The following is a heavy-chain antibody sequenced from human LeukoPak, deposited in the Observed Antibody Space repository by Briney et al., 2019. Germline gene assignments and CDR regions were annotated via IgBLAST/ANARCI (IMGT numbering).Heavy chain of an antibody. CDR2: ISYDGSNK. D-gene: IGHD6-13*01. Sequence: PGGSXRLSCAASGFTFSSYAMHWVRQAPGKGLERVAVISYDGSNKYYADSVKGRFTISRDNSKNTLYLQMNSLRAEDTAVYYCARDGIAAAAPNWFDPWGQGTLVTVSS. J-gene: IGHJ5*02. CDR3: ARDGIAAAAPNWFDP. CDR1: GFTFSSYA. V-gene: IGHV3-30*04.